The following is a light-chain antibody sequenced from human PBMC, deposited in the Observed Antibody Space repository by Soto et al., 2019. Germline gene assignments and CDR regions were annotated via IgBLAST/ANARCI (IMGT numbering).Light chain of an antibody. V-gene: IGKV3-20*01. J-gene: IGKJ4*01. CDR2: GAS. CDR3: QRYGSSHPP. CDR1: QSVSSSY. Sequence: EIVLTQSPGTLSLSPGERATLSCRASQSVSSSYLAWYQQKPGQAPRLLIYGASSRATGIPDRFSGSGSGKAFTLPIINRALEIFAEYCCQRYGSSHPPSGGGTMG.